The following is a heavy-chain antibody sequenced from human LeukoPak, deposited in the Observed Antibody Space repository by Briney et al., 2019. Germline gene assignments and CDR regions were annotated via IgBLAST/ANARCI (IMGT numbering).Heavy chain of an antibody. CDR3: TTDLTRGVDY. CDR2: IKSKTDGGTT. J-gene: IGHJ4*02. CDR1: GFTCSNAW. Sequence: PGGSLRLSCAASGFTCSNAWMSWVRQAPGKGLEWVGRIKSKTDGGTTDYAAPVEGRLTISRDDSKNTLYLQMNSLKTEDTAVYYCTTDLTRGVDYWGQGTLVTVSS. V-gene: IGHV3-15*01.